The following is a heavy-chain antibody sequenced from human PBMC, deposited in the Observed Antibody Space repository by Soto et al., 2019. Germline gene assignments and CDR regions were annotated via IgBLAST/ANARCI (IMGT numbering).Heavy chain of an antibody. CDR2: INYSGST. CDR3: ARDKITGLFDY. J-gene: IGHJ4*02. Sequence: SETLSLTCAVSGDSISSYYWSWIRQPPGKGLEWIGDINYSGSTNYNPSLKSRVTISVDTSKNQFSLKLTSVTAADTAVYYCARDKITGLFDYWGQGTLVTVSS. CDR1: GDSISSYY. V-gene: IGHV4-59*12. D-gene: IGHD2-8*02.